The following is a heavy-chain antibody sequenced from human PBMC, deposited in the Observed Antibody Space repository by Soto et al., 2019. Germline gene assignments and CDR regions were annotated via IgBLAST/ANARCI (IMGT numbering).Heavy chain of an antibody. J-gene: IGHJ4*02. V-gene: IGHV4-61*01. CDR3: ARVGGGYYFDY. Sequence: SETLSLTCTVSGGSVSSGSYYWSWIRQPPGKGLEWIGYIYYSGSTNYNPSLKSRVTISVDTSKNQFSLKLSSVTAADTAVYYCARVGGGYYFDYWGQGTLVTSPQ. CDR1: GGSVSSGSYY. CDR2: IYYSGST. D-gene: IGHD3-16*01.